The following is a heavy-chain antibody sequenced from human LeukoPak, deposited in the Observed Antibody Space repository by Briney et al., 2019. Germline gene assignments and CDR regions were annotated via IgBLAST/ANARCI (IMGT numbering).Heavy chain of an antibody. V-gene: IGHV1-18*04. D-gene: IGHD2-15*01. CDR1: GYTFTSYG. Sequence: GASVKVSCKASGYTFTSYGISWVRQAPGQGLEWMGWISAYNGNTNYAQKLQGRVTMTTDTSTSTAYMELRSLRSDDAAVYYCARASVVVAASHFDYWGQGTLVTVSS. CDR2: ISAYNGNT. J-gene: IGHJ4*02. CDR3: ARASVVVAASHFDY.